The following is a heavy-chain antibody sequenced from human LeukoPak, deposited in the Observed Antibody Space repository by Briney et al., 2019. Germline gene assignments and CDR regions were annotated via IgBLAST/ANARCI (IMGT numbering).Heavy chain of an antibody. CDR2: ISSSGSTI. V-gene: IGHV3-11*01. Sequence: GGSLRLSCAASGFTFSDYYMTWIRQAPGKGLEWVSCISSSGSTIFYADSVKGRFTISRGNAKSSLFLQMNSLRAEDTAVYYCARVNRVTAIQELDYWGQGTLVTVSS. D-gene: IGHD2-21*02. CDR1: GFTFSDYY. J-gene: IGHJ4*02. CDR3: ARVNRVTAIQELDY.